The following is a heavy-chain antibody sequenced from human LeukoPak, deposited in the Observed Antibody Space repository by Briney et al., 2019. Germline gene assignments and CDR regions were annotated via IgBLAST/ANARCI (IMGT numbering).Heavy chain of an antibody. CDR1: GGSMSSYY. Sequence: PSETLSLTCTVSGGSMSSYYWTWIRQPPGKGLEWIGYIYYSGSTHYNPSLKSRVTMSVDTSKSQFSLKLSSVTAADTAVYYCARENGVAAGFDYWGQGTLVTVSS. CDR2: IYYSGST. D-gene: IGHD6-19*01. CDR3: ARENGVAAGFDY. J-gene: IGHJ4*02. V-gene: IGHV4-59*01.